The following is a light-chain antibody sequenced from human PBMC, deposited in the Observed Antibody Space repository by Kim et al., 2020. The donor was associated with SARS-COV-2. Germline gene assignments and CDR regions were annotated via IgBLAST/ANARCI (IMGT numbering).Light chain of an antibody. J-gene: IGKJ1*01. CDR1: QSVSSNY. CDR3: QQYGSSPT. Sequence: EIVLTQSPGTLSLSPGERATLSCRASQSVSSNYLAWYQQKAGQVPRLLIYGASSRATGIPDRFSGSGSGTDFTLTISRLETEDFAVYFCQQYGSSPTFGQGTKVDIK. V-gene: IGKV3-20*01. CDR2: GAS.